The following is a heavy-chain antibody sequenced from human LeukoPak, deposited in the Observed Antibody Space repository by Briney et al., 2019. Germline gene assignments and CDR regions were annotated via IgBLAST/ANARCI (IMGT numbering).Heavy chain of an antibody. Sequence: ASVKVSCKASGYTFTSYGISWVRQAPGQGLELMGWISAYNGNTNYAQKLQGRVTMTTDTSTSTAYMELRSLRSDDTAVYYCARPRTGTTPYYYYYMDVWGKGTTVTVSS. CDR3: ARPRTGTTPYYYYYMDV. J-gene: IGHJ6*03. CDR1: GYTFTSYG. CDR2: ISAYNGNT. D-gene: IGHD1-7*01. V-gene: IGHV1-18*01.